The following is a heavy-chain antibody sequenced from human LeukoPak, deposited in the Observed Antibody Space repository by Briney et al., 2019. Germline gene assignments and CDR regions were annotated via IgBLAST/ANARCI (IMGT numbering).Heavy chain of an antibody. J-gene: IGHJ5*02. D-gene: IGHD1-26*01. CDR1: GGSISSSFYY. CDR2: IYYSGST. V-gene: IGHV4-39*01. Sequence: SETLSLTCTVSGGSISSSFYYWGWLRQPPGKGLEWLGTIYYSGSTYYNPSLKSRVTISVDTSKNQFSLNLSSVTAADTAVYYCARAFSGTYSWFDPWGQGILVTVSS. CDR3: ARAFSGTYSWFDP.